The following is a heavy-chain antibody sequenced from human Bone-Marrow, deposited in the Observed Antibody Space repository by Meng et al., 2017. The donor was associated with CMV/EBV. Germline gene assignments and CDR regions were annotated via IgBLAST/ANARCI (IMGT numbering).Heavy chain of an antibody. V-gene: IGHV5-51*01. D-gene: IGHD4-11*01. CDR3: ARHQSQDYSKTPSDY. CDR1: GYSFTSYW. Sequence: GESLKISCKGSGYSFTSYWIGWVRQMPGKGLEWMGIIYPADSDTRYSPSFQGQVTISADESISTAYLQWSSLKASDTAMYYCARHQSQDYSKTPSDYWGQGTLVTVSS. CDR2: IYPADSDT. J-gene: IGHJ4*02.